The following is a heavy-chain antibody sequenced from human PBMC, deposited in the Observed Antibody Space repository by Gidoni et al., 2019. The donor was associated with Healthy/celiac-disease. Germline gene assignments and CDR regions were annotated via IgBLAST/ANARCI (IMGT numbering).Heavy chain of an antibody. D-gene: IGHD3-9*01. J-gene: IGHJ6*02. CDR1: GFTFSSYA. V-gene: IGHV3-23*01. Sequence: VQPGGSLRLSCAVSGFTFSSYAMSWVRQAPGKGLEWVSAISGSGGSTYYADSVKGRFTISRDNSKNTLYLQMNSLRAEDTAVYYCAKAYYDILTGYPSNYYYYYGMDVWGQGTTVTVSS. CDR2: ISGSGGST. CDR3: AKAYYDILTGYPSNYYYYYGMDV.